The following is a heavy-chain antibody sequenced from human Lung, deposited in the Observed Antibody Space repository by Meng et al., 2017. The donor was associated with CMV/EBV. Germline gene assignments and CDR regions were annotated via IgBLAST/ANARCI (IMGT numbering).Heavy chain of an antibody. V-gene: IGHV4-34*01. CDR3: ARVIGYGGSGRVDY. D-gene: IGHD1-26*01. Sequence: SETXSLXCAVYGGSFSGYYWSWIRQPPGKGLEWIGEINHSGSTNYNPSLKRRVTISVETSKNQFSLKLSSVTAADTAVYYCARVIGYGGSGRVDYWGQGTLVTVPS. J-gene: IGHJ4*02. CDR2: INHSGST. CDR1: GGSFSGYY.